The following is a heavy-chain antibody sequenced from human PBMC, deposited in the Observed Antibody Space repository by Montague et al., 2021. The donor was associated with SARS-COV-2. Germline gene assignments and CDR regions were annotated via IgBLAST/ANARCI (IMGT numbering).Heavy chain of an antibody. CDR2: INHTGSA. CDR3: ARGQVTSSGVLIVIPAAGHLDG. J-gene: IGHJ6*02. D-gene: IGHD3-3*01. Sequence: SETLSLTCAVYGGSFSGFYWTWIRQSPGKGLEWIGEINHTGSATYNPSLKGRVTLSSDTSKNQFSLKLPSVTPADTAVYYCARGQVTSSGVLIVIPAAGHLDGWGQGTSVTVSS. V-gene: IGHV4-34*01. CDR1: GGSFSGFY.